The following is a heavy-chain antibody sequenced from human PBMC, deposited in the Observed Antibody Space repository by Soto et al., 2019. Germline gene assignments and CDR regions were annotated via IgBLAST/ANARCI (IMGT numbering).Heavy chain of an antibody. Sequence: GGSLRLSCAASGFTFSSYSMNWVRQAPGKGLEWVSYISSSSSTIYYADSVKGRFTISRDNAKNSLYLQMNSLRDEDTAVYYCARRAPGSGWNYFDSWGQGTLVTVSS. D-gene: IGHD6-19*01. CDR2: ISSSSSTI. J-gene: IGHJ4*02. V-gene: IGHV3-48*02. CDR3: ARRAPGSGWNYFDS. CDR1: GFTFSSYS.